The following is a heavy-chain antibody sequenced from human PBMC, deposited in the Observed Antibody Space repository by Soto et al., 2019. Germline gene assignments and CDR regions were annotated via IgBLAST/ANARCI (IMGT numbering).Heavy chain of an antibody. J-gene: IGHJ4*02. CDR2: IYYSGST. CDR1: GDYISSGGYY. D-gene: IGHD2-15*01. CDR3: ARGSTVAAILFDY. Sequence: QVQLQESGPGLVKPSQTLSLTCTVSGDYISSGGYYWRWIRQHPGKGLEWIGYIYYSGSTYYNPSLTSRVIISVDTSKNQFSLKLSSVTAADTAVYYCARGSTVAAILFDYWGQGTLVTVSS. V-gene: IGHV4-31*03.